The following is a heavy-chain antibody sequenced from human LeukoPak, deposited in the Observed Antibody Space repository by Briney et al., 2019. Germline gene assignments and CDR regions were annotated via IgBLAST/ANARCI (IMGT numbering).Heavy chain of an antibody. CDR1: GLSFSSNW. CDR2: IKLDGSER. Sequence: GGSLRLSCAAAGLSFSSNWMSWVRQAPGKGLEWVANIKLDGSERYYMDSVRGRFTISRDYSKNSLDLQMNSLRAEDTAVYYCALSRGSGGPFDFWGQGTLVTVSS. CDR3: ALSRGSGGPFDF. J-gene: IGHJ4*02. D-gene: IGHD3-10*01. V-gene: IGHV3-7*01.